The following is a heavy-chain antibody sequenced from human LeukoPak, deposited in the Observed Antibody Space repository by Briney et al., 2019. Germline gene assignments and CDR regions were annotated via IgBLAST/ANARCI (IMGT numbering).Heavy chain of an antibody. Sequence: ASETLSLTCTVSGGSISSGDYYWSWIRQPPGKGLEWIGYIYYSGSTYYNPSLKSRVTISVDTSKNQFSLKLSSVTAADTAVYYCARGFRNSEYQGWGQGTLVTVSS. CDR1: GGSISSGDYY. CDR3: ARGFRNSEYQG. V-gene: IGHV4-30-4*08. CDR2: IYYSGST. J-gene: IGHJ4*02. D-gene: IGHD1-14*01.